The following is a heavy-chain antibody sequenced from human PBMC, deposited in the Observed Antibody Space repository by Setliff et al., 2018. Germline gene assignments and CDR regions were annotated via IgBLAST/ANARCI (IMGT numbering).Heavy chain of an antibody. V-gene: IGHV4-61*02. Sequence: PSETLSLTCTVSGDSISSGIYHRSWIRQSAGKGLEWIGRIYVSTGSTNYSPSLKSRVSISVDRSKNQFSLNLTSVTAADTAVYYCARAGFELGQYNWFDPWGQGTLVTVSS. D-gene: IGHD3-3*02. CDR1: GDSISSGIYH. CDR2: IYVSTGST. J-gene: IGHJ5*02. CDR3: ARAGFELGQYNWFDP.